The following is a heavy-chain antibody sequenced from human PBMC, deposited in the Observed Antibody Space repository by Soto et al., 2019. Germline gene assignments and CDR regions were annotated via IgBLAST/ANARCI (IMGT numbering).Heavy chain of an antibody. CDR3: ARHPSDFWFDP. CDR1: GGSISSSSYF. D-gene: IGHD2-21*02. CDR2: IYYSGST. J-gene: IGHJ5*02. V-gene: IGHV4-39*01. Sequence: SETLSLTCSVSGGSISSSSYFWGWIRQPPGKGLEWIGSIYYSGSTYYNPSLKSRVTVSIDTSKNQFSLKLSSVTAADTAVYYCARHPSDFWFDPWGQGTLVTVSS.